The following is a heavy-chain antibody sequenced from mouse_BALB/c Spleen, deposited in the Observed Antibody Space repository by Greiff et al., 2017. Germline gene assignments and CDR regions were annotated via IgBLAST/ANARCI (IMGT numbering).Heavy chain of an antibody. V-gene: IGHV14-1*02. Sequence: EVKLVESGAELVRPGALVKLSCKASGFNIKDYYMHWVKQRPEQGLEWIGWIDPENGNTIYDPKFQGKASITADTSSNTAYLQLSSLTSEDTAVYYCARGGSLDYWGQGTTLTVSS. CDR1: GFNIKDYY. J-gene: IGHJ2*01. CDR3: ARGGSLDY. D-gene: IGHD1-1*01. CDR2: IDPENGNT.